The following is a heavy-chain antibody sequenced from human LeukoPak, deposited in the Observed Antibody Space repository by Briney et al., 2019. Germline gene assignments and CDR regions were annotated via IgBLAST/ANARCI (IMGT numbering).Heavy chain of an antibody. Sequence: PGGSLRLSCAASGFTFSNYWMSWVRQTPGKGLEWVGNINQGGSEKYYVDSVKGRFTISRDNAKNSLYLQINSPTVEDTAVYYCSNGYCNGDSCYWGQGTLVTVSS. CDR2: INQGGSEK. V-gene: IGHV3-7*01. J-gene: IGHJ4*02. D-gene: IGHD2-15*01. CDR3: SNGYCNGDSCY. CDR1: GFTFSNYW.